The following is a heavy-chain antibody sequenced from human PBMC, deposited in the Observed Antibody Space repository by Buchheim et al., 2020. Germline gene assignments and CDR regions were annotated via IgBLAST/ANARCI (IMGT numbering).Heavy chain of an antibody. CDR1: GFTFSSYG. J-gene: IGHJ6*02. CDR2: ISYDGSNK. V-gene: IGHV3-30*18. CDR3: AKSGYGMDV. Sequence: QVQLVESGGGVVQPGRSLRLSCAASGFTFSSYGMHWVRQAPGKGLEWVAVISYDGSNKYYADSVKSRFTISRDNSKNTLYLQMNSLRAEDTAVYYCAKSGYGMDVWGQGTT. D-gene: IGHD3-10*01.